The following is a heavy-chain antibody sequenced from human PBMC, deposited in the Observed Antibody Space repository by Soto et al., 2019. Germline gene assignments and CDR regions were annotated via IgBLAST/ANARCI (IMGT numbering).Heavy chain of an antibody. CDR1: GFTFSSYA. D-gene: IGHD3-10*01. Sequence: QVQLVESGGGVVQPGRSLRLSCAASGFTFSSYAIHWVRQAPGKGLEWVAVISYDGSNKYYADSVKGRFTISRDNSKNTLYLQMNSLRAEDTAVYYCARDTYGSGRWGAFDIWGQGTMVTVSS. CDR3: ARDTYGSGRWGAFDI. CDR2: ISYDGSNK. J-gene: IGHJ3*02. V-gene: IGHV3-30-3*01.